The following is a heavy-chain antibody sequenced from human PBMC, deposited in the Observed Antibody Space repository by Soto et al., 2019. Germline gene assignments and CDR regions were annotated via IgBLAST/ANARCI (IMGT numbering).Heavy chain of an antibody. Sequence: PSETLSLTCTVSGGSVSSGGYYWSWIRQHPGKGLEWIGYNYYSGRAYQNPSLQSRVTISLDTSKNQFSLRLNSVTAADTAVYYCARGSRHSSGYSGSSFDPWGQGTLVTVSS. CDR3: ARGSRHSSGYSGSSFDP. J-gene: IGHJ5*02. CDR1: GGSVSSGGYY. V-gene: IGHV4-31*03. CDR2: NYYSGRA. D-gene: IGHD6-13*01.